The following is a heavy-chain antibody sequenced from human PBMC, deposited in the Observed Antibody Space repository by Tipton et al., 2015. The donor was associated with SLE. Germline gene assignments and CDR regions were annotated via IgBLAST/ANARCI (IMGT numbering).Heavy chain of an antibody. V-gene: IGHV4-30-2*01. CDR2: ISHGGRT. D-gene: IGHD3-10*01. CDR3: ARKTMVRGEPGWFDP. Sequence: TLSLTCAVYGGSFSGYYWSWIRQPPGKGLEWIGYISHGGRTYYNPSLKNRITMSVDRSNNQFSLNLTSVTAADTAVYYCARKTMVRGEPGWFDPWGQGTLAIVSS. CDR1: GGSFSGYY. J-gene: IGHJ5*02.